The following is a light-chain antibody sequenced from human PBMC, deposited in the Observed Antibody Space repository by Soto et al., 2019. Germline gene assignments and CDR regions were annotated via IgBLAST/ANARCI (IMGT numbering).Light chain of an antibody. CDR2: VAS. Sequence: DIQMTQSPSSLSASVGDRVTITCRASQGISNYLAWYQQQPGKVPKLLIYVASTLQSGVPSRFSGSGSGTDFTLTISRLQPEDVATYYCQKYNSAPWTFGQGTKEEIK. J-gene: IGKJ1*01. CDR3: QKYNSAPWT. CDR1: QGISNY. V-gene: IGKV1-27*01.